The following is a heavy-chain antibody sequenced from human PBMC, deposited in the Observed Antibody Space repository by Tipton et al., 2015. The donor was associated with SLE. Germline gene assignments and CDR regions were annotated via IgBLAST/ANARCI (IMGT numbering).Heavy chain of an antibody. J-gene: IGHJ4*02. Sequence: TLSLTCSVSGGSISNYYWSWVRQPAGKGLEWIGRIHRSGSTDYNTHLKSRVTMSVDTSRNRFSLKLTSVTAADAAVYYCAREGDRDYFDFWGQGMLVTVSS. V-gene: IGHV4-4*07. CDR2: IHRSGST. CDR1: GGSISNYY. CDR3: AREGDRDYFDF. D-gene: IGHD2-21*02.